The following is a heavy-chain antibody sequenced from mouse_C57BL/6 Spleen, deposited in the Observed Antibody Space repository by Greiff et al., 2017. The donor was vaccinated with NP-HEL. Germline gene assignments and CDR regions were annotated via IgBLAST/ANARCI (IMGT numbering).Heavy chain of an antibody. D-gene: IGHD2-4*01. Sequence: EVMLVESGGGLVQPGGSLKLSCAASGFTFSDYYMYWVRQTPEKRLEWVAYISNGGGSTYYPDTVKGRFTISRDNAKNTLYLQMSRLKSEDTAMYYCARHGYYDYDYAMDYWGQGTSVTVSS. V-gene: IGHV5-12*01. CDR1: GFTFSDYY. CDR3: ARHGYYDYDYAMDY. J-gene: IGHJ4*01. CDR2: ISNGGGST.